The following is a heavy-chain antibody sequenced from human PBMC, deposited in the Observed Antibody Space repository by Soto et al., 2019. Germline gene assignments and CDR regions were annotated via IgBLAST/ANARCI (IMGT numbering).Heavy chain of an antibody. Sequence: GESLKISCKGSGYSFTSYWIGWVRQMPGKGLEWMGIIYPGDSDTRYSPSFQGQVTISADKSISTAYLQWSSLKASDTAMYYCARSSAVAGTNWYFDLWGRGTLVTVSS. D-gene: IGHD6-19*01. CDR3: ARSSAVAGTNWYFDL. J-gene: IGHJ2*01. V-gene: IGHV5-51*01. CDR1: GYSFTSYW. CDR2: IYPGDSDT.